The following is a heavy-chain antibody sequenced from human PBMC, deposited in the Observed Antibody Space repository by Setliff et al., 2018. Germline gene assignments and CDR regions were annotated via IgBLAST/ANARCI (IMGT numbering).Heavy chain of an antibody. V-gene: IGHV4-38-2*01. J-gene: IGHJ4*02. D-gene: IGHD2-21*02. CDR1: DFSVSSNYY. CDR2: VYYSGST. CDR3: ARGGVTAVWDLTD. Sequence: SETLSLTCAVSDFSVSSNYYWGWIRQPPGKGLEWIANVYYSGSTYYSPSLKSRVTMSVDTSKNQFSLNLYSVTAADTAVYYCARGGVTAVWDLTDWGQGTLVTVS.